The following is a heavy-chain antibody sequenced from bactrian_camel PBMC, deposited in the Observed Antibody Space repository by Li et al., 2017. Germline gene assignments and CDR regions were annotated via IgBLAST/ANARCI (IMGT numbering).Heavy chain of an antibody. J-gene: IGHJ6*01. CDR2: IYTGTGNT. CDR3: AAVTCGSSGGHYYSSNILGY. V-gene: IGHV3-2*01. Sequence: HVQLVESGGGSVQAGGSLKLSCAASAYVFANCGMSWVRQAPGKGLEWVSNIYTGTGNTYYADSVRGRFTISRDNAKNTLFLRMNSLKPEDTAMYYCAAVTCGSSGGHYYSSNILGYWGQGTQVTVS. D-gene: IGHD2*01. CDR1: AYVFANCG.